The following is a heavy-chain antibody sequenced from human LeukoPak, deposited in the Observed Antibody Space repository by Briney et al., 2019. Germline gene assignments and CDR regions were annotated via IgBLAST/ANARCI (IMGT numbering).Heavy chain of an antibody. Sequence: NPSETLSLTCTVSGGSISSYYWSWIRQPPGKGLEWIGYIYYSGSTNYNPSLKSRVTISVDTSKNQFSLKLSSVTAADTAVYYCARAKDCSSISCYSRYYYMDVWGKGTTVTVSS. CDR2: IYYSGST. CDR1: GGSISSYY. CDR3: ARAKDCSSISCYSRYYYMDV. V-gene: IGHV4-59*12. D-gene: IGHD2-2*02. J-gene: IGHJ6*03.